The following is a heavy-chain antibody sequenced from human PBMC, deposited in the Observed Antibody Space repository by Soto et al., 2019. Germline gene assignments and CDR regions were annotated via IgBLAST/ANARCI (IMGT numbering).Heavy chain of an antibody. CDR3: ARETIIGSGFDY. D-gene: IGHD3-10*01. V-gene: IGHV1-69*04. J-gene: IGHJ4*02. CDR2: IIPILGIA. CDR1: GGTFSSYT. Sequence: ASVKVSCKASGGTFSSYTISWVRQAPGQGLEWIGRIIPILGIANYAQKFQGRVTITADKSTSTAYMELSSLRSEDTAVYYCARETIIGSGFDYWGQGTLVTVSS.